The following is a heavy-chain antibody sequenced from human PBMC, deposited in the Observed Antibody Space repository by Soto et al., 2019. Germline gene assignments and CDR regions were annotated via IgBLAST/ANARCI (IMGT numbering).Heavy chain of an antibody. D-gene: IGHD3-3*01. CDR3: ARAEAIFGVVHMDV. J-gene: IGHJ6*03. CDR1: GGTFSSYT. Sequence: SVKVSCKASGGTFSSYTISWVRQAPGQGLEWMGRIIPILGIANYAQKFQGRVTITADKSTSTAYMELSSLRSEGTAVYYCARAEAIFGVVHMDVWGKGTTVTVSS. V-gene: IGHV1-69*02. CDR2: IIPILGIA.